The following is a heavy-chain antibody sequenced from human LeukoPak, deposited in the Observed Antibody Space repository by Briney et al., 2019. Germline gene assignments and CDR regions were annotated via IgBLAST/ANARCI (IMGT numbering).Heavy chain of an antibody. D-gene: IGHD6-13*01. V-gene: IGHV5-51*01. J-gene: IGHJ5*02. CDR1: GYSFTSYW. Sequence: GASLKISCKGSGYSFTSYWIGWVRQMPGKGLEWMGIIYPADSDTRYSPSFQGQVTISADKSISTAYLQWSSPKASDTAMYYCARHAYSSSYNWFDPWGQGTLVTVSS. CDR3: ARHAYSSSYNWFDP. CDR2: IYPADSDT.